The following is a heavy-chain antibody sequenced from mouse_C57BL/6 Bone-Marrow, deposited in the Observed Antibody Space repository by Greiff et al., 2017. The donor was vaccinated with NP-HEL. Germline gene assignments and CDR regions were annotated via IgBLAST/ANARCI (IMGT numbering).Heavy chain of an antibody. J-gene: IGHJ4*01. D-gene: IGHD2-4*01. Sequence: VQLVESGAELARPGASVKLSCKASGYTFTSYGISWVKQRTGQGLEWIGEIYPRSGNTYYNEKFKGKATLTADKSSSTAYMELRSLTSEDSAVYFCARSDYDYAMDYWGQGTSVTVSS. CDR3: ARSDYDYAMDY. CDR2: IYPRSGNT. V-gene: IGHV1-81*01. CDR1: GYTFTSYG.